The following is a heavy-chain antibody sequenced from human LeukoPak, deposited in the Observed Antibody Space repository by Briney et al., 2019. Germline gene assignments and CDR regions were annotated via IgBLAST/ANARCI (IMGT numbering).Heavy chain of an antibody. Sequence: GGSLRLSCAASGFTFSSYWMSWVRQAPGKGLEWVANIKQDGSEKYYVDSVKGRFTISRDNAKNSLYLQMNSLRAEDTAVYYCARETEIGSSGYYFDYWGQGTLVTVSS. CDR2: IKQDGSEK. D-gene: IGHD3-22*01. CDR3: ARETEIGSSGYYFDY. J-gene: IGHJ4*02. V-gene: IGHV3-7*01. CDR1: GFTFSSYW.